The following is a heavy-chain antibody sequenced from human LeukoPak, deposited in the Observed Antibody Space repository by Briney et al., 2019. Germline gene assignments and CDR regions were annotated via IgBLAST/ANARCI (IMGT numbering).Heavy chain of an antibody. CDR3: ARDYYDSSGYYYVLDY. J-gene: IGHJ4*02. V-gene: IGHV1-2*02. CDR1: GYTFTGYY. Sequence: ASVKVSCKASGYTFTGYYMHWVRQAPGQGLEWMGWINPNSGGTNYAQKFQGRVTMTRDTSISTAYMELSRLRSDDTAVYYCARDYYDSSGYYYVLDYWGQGTLVSVSS. D-gene: IGHD3-22*01. CDR2: INPNSGGT.